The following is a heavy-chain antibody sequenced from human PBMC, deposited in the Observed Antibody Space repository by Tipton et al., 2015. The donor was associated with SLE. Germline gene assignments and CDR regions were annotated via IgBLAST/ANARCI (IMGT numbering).Heavy chain of an antibody. CDR3: ARDPISGSYLDY. V-gene: IGHV3-74*01. CDR1: GFIFSNYW. J-gene: IGHJ4*02. D-gene: IGHD1-26*01. Sequence: SLRLSCEASGFIFSNYWMHWVRQAPGKGLVWVSRIQSDGSITTYADSVKGRFTFSRDNAKNTLYLQMNSLRVEDTAVYYCARDPISGSYLDYWGQGTLVTVSS. CDR2: IQSDGSIT.